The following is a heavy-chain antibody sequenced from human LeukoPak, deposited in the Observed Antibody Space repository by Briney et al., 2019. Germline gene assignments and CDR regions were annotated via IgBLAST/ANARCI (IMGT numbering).Heavy chain of an antibody. CDR1: GYTFTGYY. D-gene: IGHD3-22*01. J-gene: IGHJ3*02. CDR3: ARGDYYDSSGYSLYAFDI. CDR2: INPNSGGT. Sequence: ASVKVSCKASGYTFTGYYMHWVRQAPGQGLEWMGWINPNSGGTNYAQKFQCRVTMTRDTSISTAYMELSRLRSDDTAVYYCARGDYYDSSGYSLYAFDIWGQGTMVTVSS. V-gene: IGHV1-2*02.